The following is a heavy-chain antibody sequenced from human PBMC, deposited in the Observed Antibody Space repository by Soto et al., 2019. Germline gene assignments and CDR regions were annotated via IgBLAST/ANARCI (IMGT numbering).Heavy chain of an antibody. CDR1: GGTFSSYA. J-gene: IGHJ6*04. Sequence: QVQLVQSGAEVKKPGSSVKVSCKASGGTFSSYAISWVRQAPGQGLEWMGGFIPMFNRPHSARKFQGRVTLTADESTSTAYRYLSSLRSEETGVYYCARGQFHHVANYYYALTAWGKGTTVTVS. D-gene: IGHD2-21*01. V-gene: IGHV1-69*01. CDR2: FIPMFNRP. CDR3: ARGQFHHVANYYYALTA.